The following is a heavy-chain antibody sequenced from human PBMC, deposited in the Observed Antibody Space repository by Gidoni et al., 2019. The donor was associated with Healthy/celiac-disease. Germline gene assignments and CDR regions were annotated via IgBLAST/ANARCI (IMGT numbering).Heavy chain of an antibody. D-gene: IGHD3-3*01. Sequence: EVQLVESGGGLVKPGRSMRLACTASGFTFGVYAMSWFRQAPGKGLEWVGFIRSKAYGGTTEYAASVKGRFTISRDDSKSIAYLQMNSLKTEDTAVYYCTYGDDFWSGYPKIRDYWGQGTLVTVSS. CDR3: TYGDDFWSGYPKIRDY. V-gene: IGHV3-49*05. CDR1: GFTFGVYA. J-gene: IGHJ4*02. CDR2: IRSKAYGGTT.